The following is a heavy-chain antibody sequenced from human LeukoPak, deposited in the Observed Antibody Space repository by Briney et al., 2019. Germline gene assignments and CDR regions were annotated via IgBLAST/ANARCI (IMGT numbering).Heavy chain of an antibody. D-gene: IGHD6-19*01. J-gene: IGHJ4*02. CDR3: VKGVIAVAGAANTYYFDY. V-gene: IGHV3-64D*09. CDR1: GFTFSSYA. CDR2: ISLDGGST. Sequence: GGSLRLSCSASGFTFSSYAMHWVRQAPGSGLQYVSLISLDGGSTYYADSVKGRFTISRDNSKNTLYLQMSSLRAEDTAVYYCVKGVIAVAGAANTYYFDYWGQGTLVTVSS.